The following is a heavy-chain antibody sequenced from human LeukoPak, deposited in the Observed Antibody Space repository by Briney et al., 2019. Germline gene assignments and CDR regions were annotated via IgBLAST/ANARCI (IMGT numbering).Heavy chain of an antibody. CDR2: IYHSGST. CDR3: ARACDSNYSNYDY. CDR1: GGSISSGGYY. V-gene: IGHV4-30-2*01. J-gene: IGHJ4*02. Sequence: SETLSLTCTVSGGSISSGGYYWSWNRQPPGKGLEWIGYIYHSGSTYYNPSLKSRVTISVDTSKNQFSLKLSSVTAADTAVYYCARACDSNYSNYDYWGQGTLVTVSS. D-gene: IGHD4-11*01.